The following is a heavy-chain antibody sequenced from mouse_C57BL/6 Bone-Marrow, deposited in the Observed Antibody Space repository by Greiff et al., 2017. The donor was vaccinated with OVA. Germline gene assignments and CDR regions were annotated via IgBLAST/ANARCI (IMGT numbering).Heavy chain of an antibody. D-gene: IGHD1-1*01. CDR3: AHTTVVATDAMDY. CDR1: GFSLTSYG. Sequence: VHLVESGPGLVQPSQSLSITCTVSGFSLTSYGVHWVRQSPGKGLEWLGVIWRGGSTDYNAAFMSRLSITKDNSKSQVFFKMNSLQADDTAIYYCAHTTVVATDAMDYWGQGTSVTVSS. V-gene: IGHV2-5*01. CDR2: IWRGGST. J-gene: IGHJ4*01.